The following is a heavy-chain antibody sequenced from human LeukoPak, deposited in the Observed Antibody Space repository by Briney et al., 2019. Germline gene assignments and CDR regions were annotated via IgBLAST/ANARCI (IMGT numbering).Heavy chain of an antibody. D-gene: IGHD6-19*01. CDR3: AREVSSGWYVNQYNWFDP. CDR2: ISAYNGNT. Sequence: ASVKVSCKASGYTFTSYGISWVRQAPGQGLEWMGWISAYNGNTNYAQKLQGRVTMTTDTSTSTAYMELRSLRSDDTAVYYCAREVSSGWYVNQYNWFDPWGQGTLVTVSS. V-gene: IGHV1-18*01. CDR1: GYTFTSYG. J-gene: IGHJ5*02.